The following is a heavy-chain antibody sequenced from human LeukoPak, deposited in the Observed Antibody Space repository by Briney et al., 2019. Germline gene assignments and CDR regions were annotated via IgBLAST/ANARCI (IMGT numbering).Heavy chain of an antibody. D-gene: IGHD2-2*01. V-gene: IGHV1-69*13. CDR2: IIPIFGTA. CDR1: GGTFSSYA. J-gene: IGHJ2*01. CDR3: ARSGYCSSTSCSTDYWYFDL. Sequence: ASVKVSCKASGGTFSSYAISWVRRAPGQGLEWMGGIIPIFGTANYAQKFQGRVTITADESTSTAYMELSSLRSEDTAVYYCARSGYCSSTSCSTDYWYFDLWGRGTLVTVSS.